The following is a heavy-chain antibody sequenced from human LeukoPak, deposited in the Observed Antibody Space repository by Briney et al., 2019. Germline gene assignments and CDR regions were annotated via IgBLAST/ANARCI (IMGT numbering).Heavy chain of an antibody. CDR3: ARENHDFWSGYYSY. D-gene: IGHD3-3*01. CDR1: GGSISSYY. CDR2: IYTSGST. Sequence: PSETLSLTCTVSGGSISSYYWSWIRQPAGKGLEWIGRIYTSGSTNYNPSLKSRVTMSVDTSKNQFSLKLSSVTAADTAVYYCARENHDFWSGYYSYWSQGTLVTVSS. J-gene: IGHJ4*02. V-gene: IGHV4-4*07.